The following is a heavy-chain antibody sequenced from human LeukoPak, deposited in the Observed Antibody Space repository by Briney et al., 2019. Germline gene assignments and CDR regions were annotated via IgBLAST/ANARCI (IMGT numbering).Heavy chain of an antibody. CDR2: IYSGGST. Sequence: GGSLRLSCAVSEFTVSSNYMSWVRQAPGKGLEWVSVIYSGGSTYYADSVKGRFTTSRDNSKNTLYLQMNSLRAEDTAVYYCVGRRGDYHYWGQGTLVTVSS. CDR1: EFTVSSNY. J-gene: IGHJ4*02. D-gene: IGHD4-17*01. CDR3: VGRRGDYHY. V-gene: IGHV3-53*01.